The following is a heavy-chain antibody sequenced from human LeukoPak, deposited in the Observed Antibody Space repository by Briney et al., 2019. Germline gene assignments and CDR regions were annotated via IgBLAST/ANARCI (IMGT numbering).Heavy chain of an antibody. V-gene: IGHV4-30-4*07. CDR1: GGSISSGGYS. Sequence: PSETLSLTCAVSGGSISSGGYSWSWIRQPPGKGLEWIGYIYYSGSTFYNPSLQSRVTISVDKSKNQYSLKLSSLTAADTAVYYCAREGGGFDYWGQGILVTVSS. CDR3: AREGGGFDY. CDR2: IYYSGST. J-gene: IGHJ4*02. D-gene: IGHD3-16*01.